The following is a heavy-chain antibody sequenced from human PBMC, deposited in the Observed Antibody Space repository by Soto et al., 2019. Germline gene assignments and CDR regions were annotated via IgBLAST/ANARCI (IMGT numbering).Heavy chain of an antibody. J-gene: IGHJ4*02. CDR2: IYYSGST. CDR1: GGSISSGGYY. V-gene: IGHV4-31*03. D-gene: IGHD3-16*01. CDR3: ARDLPRPWGYFDY. Sequence: SETLSLTCTVSGGSISSGGYYWSWIRQHPGKGLEWIGYIYYSGSTYYNPSLKSRVTISVDTSKNQFSLKLSSVTAADTAVYYCARDLPRPWGYFDYWGQGTLVTVSS.